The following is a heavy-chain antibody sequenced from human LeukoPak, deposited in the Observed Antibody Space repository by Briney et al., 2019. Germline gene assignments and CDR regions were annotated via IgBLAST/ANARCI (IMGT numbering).Heavy chain of an antibody. D-gene: IGHD6-6*01. CDR3: ARASIAALAN. Sequence: PSETLSLTCTVSGDSISGYYWSWIRQPAGKGLEWIGHIYTTGSTNYNPSLKSRVTMSVDTSKNQFSLNLSSVTAADTAVYYCARASIAALANWGQGTLVTVSS. CDR2: IYTTGST. V-gene: IGHV4-4*07. CDR1: GDSISGYY. J-gene: IGHJ4*02.